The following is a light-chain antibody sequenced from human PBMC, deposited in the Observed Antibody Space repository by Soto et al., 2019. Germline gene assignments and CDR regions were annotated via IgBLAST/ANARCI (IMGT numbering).Light chain of an antibody. V-gene: IGKV3-20*01. Sequence: EIVLTQSPGTLSLSPGERATLSCRASQSVSAGYFAWYQQKPGQAPRLLIYETSSRTTGTPERFSGSGSGTDFTLTISRLEPEDFAVYYCQQYLTSPKTFGQGTKVDIK. CDR1: QSVSAGY. J-gene: IGKJ1*01. CDR2: ETS. CDR3: QQYLTSPKT.